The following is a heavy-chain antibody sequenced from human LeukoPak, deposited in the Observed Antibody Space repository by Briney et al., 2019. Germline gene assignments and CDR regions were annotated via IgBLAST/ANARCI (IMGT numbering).Heavy chain of an antibody. V-gene: IGHV3-15*01. CDR3: TTVPPLYYYGSGSYYDPDY. D-gene: IGHD3-10*01. CDR1: GFTFSNAW. J-gene: IGHJ4*02. Sequence: GGSLRLSCAASGFTFSNAWMSWVRQAPGKGLEWVGRIKSKTDGGTTDYAAPVKGRFTISRDDSKNTLYLQMNSLKTEDTAVYYCTTVPPLYYYGSGSYYDPDYWGQGTLVTVSS. CDR2: IKSKTDGGTT.